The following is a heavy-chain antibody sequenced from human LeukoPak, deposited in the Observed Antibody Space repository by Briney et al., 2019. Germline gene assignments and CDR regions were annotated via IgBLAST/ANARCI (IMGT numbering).Heavy chain of an antibody. J-gene: IGHJ4*02. D-gene: IGHD3-3*01. CDR1: GGSFSGYY. CDR3: ARGSPFFPFDY. CDR2: INHSGST. V-gene: IGHV4-34*01. Sequence: PSETLSLTCAVYGGSFSGYYWSWIRQPPGKGLEWIGEINHSGSTNYNPSLKSRVTISVHTSKNQFSLKLSSVTAADTAVYYCARGSPFFPFDYWGQGTLVTVSS.